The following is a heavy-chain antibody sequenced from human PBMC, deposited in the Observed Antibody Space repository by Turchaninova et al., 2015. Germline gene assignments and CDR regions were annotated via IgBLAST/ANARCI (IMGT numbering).Heavy chain of an antibody. Sequence: EVQLVDTGGGMVRPGGAVSSSCASTRFTFSTDCMNWARQSPGNGLEWVSAISNSSRYIYYADSVKGRFTISRDNAKNSLYLQMHSLRAEDTALYYCARDTSPYFDYDAMDVWGQGTTVTVSS. CDR1: RFTFSTDC. CDR2: ISNSSRYI. J-gene: IGHJ6*02. V-gene: IGHV3-21*01. D-gene: IGHD3-9*01. CDR3: ARDTSPYFDYDAMDV.